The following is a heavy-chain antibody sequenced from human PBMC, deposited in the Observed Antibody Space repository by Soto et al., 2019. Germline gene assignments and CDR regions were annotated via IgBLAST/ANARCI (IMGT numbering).Heavy chain of an antibody. D-gene: IGHD6-19*01. V-gene: IGHV3-23*01. CDR3: AKSTGNGSIAVAGTVDY. Sequence: GGSLRLSCAASGFTFSSYAISWIRPAPGKWLEWVSAISGSGGSTYYADSVKGRFTISRDNSKNTPYLQMNSLRAEDTDIYYCAKSTGNGSIAVAGTVDYWGQGXLVTVTS. CDR1: GFTFSSYA. J-gene: IGHJ4*02. CDR2: ISGSGGST.